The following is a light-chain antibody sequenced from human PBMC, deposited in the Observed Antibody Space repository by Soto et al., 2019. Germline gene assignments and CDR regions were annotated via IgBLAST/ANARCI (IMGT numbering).Light chain of an antibody. CDR1: SSDIGAYNF. V-gene: IGLV2-8*01. J-gene: IGLJ1*01. CDR3: SSYADTNNYI. Sequence: HSVLTQPPSASGSPGQSVTISCTGTSSDIGAYNFASWYQHHPGKAPKLIIYEVVKRPSGVPDRFSGSKSGNTASLTVSGLQAEDEADYFCSSYADTNNYIFGTGTKV. CDR2: EVV.